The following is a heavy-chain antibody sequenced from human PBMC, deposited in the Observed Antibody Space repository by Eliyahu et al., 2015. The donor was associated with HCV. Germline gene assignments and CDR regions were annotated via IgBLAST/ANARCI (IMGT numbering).Heavy chain of an antibody. J-gene: IGHJ4*02. CDR1: GFXFXSYX. V-gene: IGHV3-23*01. Sequence: EVQLLESGGGLVQPGGSLRLSCAASGFXFXSYXMTWVRQGPGKGLEWVSCISGSGGSTYYADSVKGRLTVSRDDSKNTLYLQMNSLRGEDTAVYYCAKVTGGSCYSSIDNWGQGTLVTVSS. CDR3: AKVTGGSCYSSIDN. D-gene: IGHD2-15*01. CDR2: ISGSGGST.